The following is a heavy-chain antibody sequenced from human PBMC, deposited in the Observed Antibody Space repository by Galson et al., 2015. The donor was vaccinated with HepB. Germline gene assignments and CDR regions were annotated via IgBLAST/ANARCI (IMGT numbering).Heavy chain of an antibody. CDR1: GFTFSIYS. J-gene: IGHJ6*03. Sequence: SLRLSCAASGFTFSIYSMNWVRQAPGTGLEWVSSITDNGDVYYAVSVKVWFSLSRDNAKNTVYTQMDSLRCEDTAGYYCARGRGYRAYYDYYMDVWGKGTTVTVSS. CDR2: ITDNGDV. D-gene: IGHD5-24*01. V-gene: IGHV3-21*01. CDR3: ARGRGYRAYYDYYMDV.